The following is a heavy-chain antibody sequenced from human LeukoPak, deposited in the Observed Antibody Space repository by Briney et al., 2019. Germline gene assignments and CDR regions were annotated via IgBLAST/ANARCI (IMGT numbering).Heavy chain of an antibody. CDR2: INPSGGST. J-gene: IGHJ4*02. CDR1: GYSITRYF. D-gene: IGHD3-22*01. CDR3: ARTDYNDSSAYYDY. Sequence: ASVKVSCKATGYSITRYFLHWVRQAPGQGLEWMGIINPSGGSTNYAQKFQGRVTMTRDTSTSTVYMELSSLGSEDTAVYYCARTDYNDSSAYYDYWGQGSLVTVSS. V-gene: IGHV1-46*01.